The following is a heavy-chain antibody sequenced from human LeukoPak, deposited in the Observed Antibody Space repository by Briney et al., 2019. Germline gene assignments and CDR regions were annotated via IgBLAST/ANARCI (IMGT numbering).Heavy chain of an antibody. J-gene: IGHJ4*02. CDR1: GNYW. V-gene: IGHV3-74*01. Sequence: GGSLRLSCAASGNYWMHWVRQVPGKGLVWVSHINSDGSWTTYADSVKGRFTISKDNAKNTVYLQMNSLRAEDTAVYYCVSFYETYWGRGTLVTVSS. CDR2: INSDGSWT. D-gene: IGHD2/OR15-2a*01. CDR3: VSFYETY.